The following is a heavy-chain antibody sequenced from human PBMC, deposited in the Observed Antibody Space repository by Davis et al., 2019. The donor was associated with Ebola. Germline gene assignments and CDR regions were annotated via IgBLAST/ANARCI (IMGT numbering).Heavy chain of an antibody. CDR3: ARAGCTNGVCYYYYYYGMDV. CDR1: GYTFTGYY. J-gene: IGHJ6*02. D-gene: IGHD2-8*01. V-gene: IGHV1-2*02. Sequence: ASVKVSCKASGYTFTGYYMHWVRQAPGQGLEWMGWINPNSGGTSYAQKFQGRVTMTRDTSTSTVYMELSSLRSEDTAVYYCARAGCTNGVCYYYYYYGMDVWGQGTTVTVSS. CDR2: INPNSGGT.